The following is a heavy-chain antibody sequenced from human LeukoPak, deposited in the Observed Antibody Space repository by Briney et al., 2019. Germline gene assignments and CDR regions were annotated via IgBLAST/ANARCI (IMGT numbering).Heavy chain of an antibody. V-gene: IGHV3-11*04. J-gene: IGHJ4*02. D-gene: IGHD5-12*01. Sequence: GGSLRLSCAASGFTFSDYNMRWIRQAPGKGLEWVSSISRSGSTKYYADSVKGRFTISRDNAKNSLFLQVNSLRDEDTALYHCVTESAWLFDYWGQGTLVTVSS. CDR1: GFTFSDYN. CDR2: ISRSGSTK. CDR3: VTESAWLFDY.